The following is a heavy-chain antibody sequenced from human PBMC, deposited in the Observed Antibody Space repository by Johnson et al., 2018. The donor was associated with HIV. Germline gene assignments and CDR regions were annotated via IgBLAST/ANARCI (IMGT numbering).Heavy chain of an antibody. D-gene: IGHD1-1*01. CDR2: IRQEGSEK. CDR3: ARDSYLNDDAFDI. J-gene: IGHJ3*02. Sequence: VQLVESGGGVVQPGRSLRLSCAASGFTFSAYWMTWVRQAPGKGLEWVASIRQEGSEKYYVDSVKGRFTISRDNAKNSLYLQMNSLRAEDTALYYCARDSYLNDDAFDIWGQGTMVTVSS. CDR1: GFTFSAYW. V-gene: IGHV3-7*05.